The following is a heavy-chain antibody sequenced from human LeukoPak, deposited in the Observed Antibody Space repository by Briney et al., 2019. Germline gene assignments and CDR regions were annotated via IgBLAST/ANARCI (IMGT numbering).Heavy chain of an antibody. CDR3: TTDPAALLWFGELPEPFDY. J-gene: IGHJ4*02. V-gene: IGHV3-15*01. CDR1: GFAFTNVW. D-gene: IGHD3-10*01. CDR2: IKSKTDGGTT. Sequence: GGSLRLSCAASGFAFTNVWMSWVRQAPGKGLEWVGRIKSKTDGGTTDYAAPVKGRFTISRDDSKNTLYLQMNSLKTEDTAVYYCTTDPAALLWFGELPEPFDYWGQGTLVTVSS.